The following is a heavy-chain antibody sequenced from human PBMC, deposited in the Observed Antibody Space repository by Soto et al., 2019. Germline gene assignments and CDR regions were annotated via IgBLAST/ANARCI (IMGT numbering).Heavy chain of an antibody. CDR1: GDSVSSNSAA. J-gene: IGHJ6*02. CDR2: TYYRSKWYN. Sequence: SQTLSLTCVISGDSVSSNSAAWNWIRQSPSRGLEWLGRTYYRSKWYNDYAVSVKSRITINPDTSKNQFSLQLNSVTPEDTAVYYCARQSVPWAQWGYGMDVWGQGTTVTVSS. D-gene: IGHD6-19*01. V-gene: IGHV6-1*01. CDR3: ARQSVPWAQWGYGMDV.